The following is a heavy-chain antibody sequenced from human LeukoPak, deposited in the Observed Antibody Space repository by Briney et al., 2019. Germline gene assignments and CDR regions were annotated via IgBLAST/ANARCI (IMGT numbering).Heavy chain of an antibody. CDR2: IIPIFGTA. Sequence: AASVKVSCKASGGTFSSYAISWVRQAPGQGLEWMGGIIPIFGTANYAQKFQGRVTITADESTSTAYMELSSLRSEDTAVYYCARDYPEMWYSGYDYAFDIWGQGTMVTVSS. J-gene: IGHJ3*02. D-gene: IGHD5-12*01. CDR3: ARDYPEMWYSGYDYAFDI. CDR1: GGTFSSYA. V-gene: IGHV1-69*13.